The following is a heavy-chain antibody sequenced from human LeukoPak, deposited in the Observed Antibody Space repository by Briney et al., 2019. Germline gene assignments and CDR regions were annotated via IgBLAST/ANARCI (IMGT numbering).Heavy chain of an antibody. CDR1: GGSFSGYY. J-gene: IGHJ5*02. D-gene: IGHD2-2*01. CDR2: INHSGST. Sequence: SETLSLTCAVYGGSFSGYYWSWIRQPPGKGLEWIGEINHSGSTNYNPSLKSRVTISVDTSKNQLSLKLSSVTAADTAVYYCARAGIVVVPAATRGNWFDPWGQGTLVTVSS. CDR3: ARAGIVVVPAATRGNWFDP. V-gene: IGHV4-34*01.